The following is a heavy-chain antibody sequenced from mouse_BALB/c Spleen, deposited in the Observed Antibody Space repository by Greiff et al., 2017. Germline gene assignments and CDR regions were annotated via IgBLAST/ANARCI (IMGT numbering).Heavy chain of an antibody. CDR3: ASLYYYGSSYVAMDY. CDR1: GFSLTSYG. CDR2: IWSGGST. V-gene: IGHV2-4-1*01. D-gene: IGHD1-1*01. Sequence: QVQLKESGPGLVQPSQSLSITCTVSGFSLTSYGVHWVRQSPGKGLEWLGVIWSGGSTDYNAAFISRLSISKDNSKSQVFFKMNSLQADDTAIYYCASLYYYGSSYVAMDYWGQGTSVTVSS. J-gene: IGHJ4*01.